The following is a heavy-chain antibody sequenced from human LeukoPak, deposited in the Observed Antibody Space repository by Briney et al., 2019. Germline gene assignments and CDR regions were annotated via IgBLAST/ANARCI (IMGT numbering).Heavy chain of an antibody. J-gene: IGHJ4*02. D-gene: IGHD4-17*01. CDR1: GFTLSSYA. CDR3: ARRDYGDYGGFDY. V-gene: IGHV3-30*04. CDR2: ISYDGSNK. Sequence: GGSLRLSCAASGFTLSSYATQWVRQAPGKGREWVAVISYDGSNKYYADSVKGRFTISRDNSKNTLYLQMNSLRTEDTAVYYCARRDYGDYGGFDYWGQGTLVTVSS.